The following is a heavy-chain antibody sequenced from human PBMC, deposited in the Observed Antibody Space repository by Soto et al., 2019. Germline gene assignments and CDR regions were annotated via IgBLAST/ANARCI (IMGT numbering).Heavy chain of an antibody. CDR1: GGTFSSYA. J-gene: IGHJ3*02. CDR2: IIPIFGTA. CDR3: ARDLGLRLLMVYASGAFDI. Sequence: QVQLVQSGAEVKKPGSSVKVSCKASGGTFSSYAISWVRQAPGQGLEWMGGIIPIFGTANYAQKFQGRVTITADESTSTAYMELSSLRSEDTAVYYCARDLGLRLLMVYASGAFDIWGQGTMVTVSS. D-gene: IGHD2-8*01. V-gene: IGHV1-69*01.